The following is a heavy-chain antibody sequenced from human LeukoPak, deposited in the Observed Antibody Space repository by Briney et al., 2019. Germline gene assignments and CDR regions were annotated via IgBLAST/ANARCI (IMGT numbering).Heavy chain of an antibody. CDR1: GFTFSVYC. J-gene: IGHJ4*02. Sequence: GGSLRLSCAASGFTFSVYCMSWVRQAPGKGLEWVANIKQDGSEKYYVDSVKGRFTISRDNAQNSLYLQMSSLRAEDTAVYFCAAVGLVPAVFDYWGQGTLVTVSS. CDR2: IKQDGSEK. CDR3: AAVGLVPAVFDY. V-gene: IGHV3-7*01. D-gene: IGHD2-2*01.